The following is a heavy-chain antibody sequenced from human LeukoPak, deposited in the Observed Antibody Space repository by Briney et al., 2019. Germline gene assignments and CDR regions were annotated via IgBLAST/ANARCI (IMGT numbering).Heavy chain of an antibody. V-gene: IGHV3-30*02. CDR2: IHYDGTNE. J-gene: IGHJ4*02. D-gene: IGHD5-24*01. Sequence: GGSLRLSCAASGFTFSSYGMHWVRQAPGKGLEWVAFIHYDGTNEYYADSVKGRFTISRDNSRNTVYLEMISLTVEDTAVYYCAKDDSWLQFGVWSPGTLVTV. CDR3: AKDDSWLQFGV. CDR1: GFTFSSYG.